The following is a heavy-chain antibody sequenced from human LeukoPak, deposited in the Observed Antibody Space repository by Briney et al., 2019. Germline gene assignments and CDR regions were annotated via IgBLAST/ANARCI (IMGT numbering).Heavy chain of an antibody. J-gene: IGHJ4*02. CDR3: AKDGIKLRKMIVAYY. CDR2: ISYDGSNK. D-gene: IGHD3-22*01. CDR1: GFTFSSYG. V-gene: IGHV3-30*18. Sequence: GGSLRLSCAASGFTFSSYGMHWVRQAPGKGLEWVAVISYDGSNKYYADSVKGRFTISRDNSKNTLYLQMNSLRAEDTAVYYCAKDGIKLRKMIVAYYWGQGTLVTVSS.